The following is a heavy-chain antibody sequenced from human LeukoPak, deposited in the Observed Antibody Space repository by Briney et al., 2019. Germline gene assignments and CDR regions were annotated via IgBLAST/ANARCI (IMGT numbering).Heavy chain of an antibody. V-gene: IGHV3-7*03. J-gene: IGHJ4*02. Sequence: GGSLRLSCTASGFTTHYWLNWVRQSPGKGLEWVANIDRDGRVQHYVDSVEGRFTISRDSAKNSLDLQMHSLRAEDTALHYCARAPITSPFYFDYWGQGTLVTVSS. CDR1: GFTTHYW. CDR2: IDRDGRVQ. D-gene: IGHD2-2*01. CDR3: ARAPITSPFYFDY.